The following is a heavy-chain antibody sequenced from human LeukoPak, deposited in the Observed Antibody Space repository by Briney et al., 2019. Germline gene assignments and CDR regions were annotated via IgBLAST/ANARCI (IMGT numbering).Heavy chain of an antibody. D-gene: IGHD3-3*01. V-gene: IGHV3-21*01. CDR1: GFTFNTYN. J-gene: IGHJ4*02. CDR2: ISTSSGHI. Sequence: GGSLILSCAASGFTFNTYNMNWVRQAPGKGLEWVSSISTSSGHIYYADSVKGRFTISRDNAKNSLYLQMNSLRAEDTAVYYCAPDTIFGAYWGQGTLVTVSS. CDR3: APDTIFGAY.